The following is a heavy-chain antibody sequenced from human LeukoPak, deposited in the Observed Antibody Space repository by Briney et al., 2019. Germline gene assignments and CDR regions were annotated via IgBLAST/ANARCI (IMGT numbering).Heavy chain of an antibody. CDR3: ARSSPHCSSTSCYNDAFDI. D-gene: IGHD2-2*02. CDR2: ISSSSSYI. J-gene: IGHJ3*02. CDR1: GFTFSSYS. V-gene: IGHV3-21*01. Sequence: GGSLRLSCAASGFTFSSYSMNWVRQAPGKGLEWVSSISSSSSYIYYADSVKGRFTISRDNAKNSLYLQMNSLIAEDTAVYYCARSSPHCSSTSCYNDAFDIWGQGTMVTVSS.